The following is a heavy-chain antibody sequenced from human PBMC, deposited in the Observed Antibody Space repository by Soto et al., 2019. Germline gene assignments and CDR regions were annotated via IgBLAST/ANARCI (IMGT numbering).Heavy chain of an antibody. D-gene: IGHD1-1*01. V-gene: IGHV3-48*03. CDR3: AREEDLWTVSNYLDY. CDR1: GFSFGTYV. CDR2: ISSSGYSI. J-gene: IGHJ4*02. Sequence: EVQLVESGGGLVQPGGSLRLSCAASGFSFGTYVMNWVRQAPGKGLEWVSYISSSGYSIYYADSVKGRFTVSRDNAKKTLYLQLTSLRAEDTAIYYCAREEDLWTVSNYLDYWGQGTLVTVSS.